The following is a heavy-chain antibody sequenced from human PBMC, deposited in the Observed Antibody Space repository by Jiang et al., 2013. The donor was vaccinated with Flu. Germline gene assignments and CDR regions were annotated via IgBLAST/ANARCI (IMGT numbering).Heavy chain of an antibody. CDR3: ARDTGYCSGGSCSSYHANFDY. V-gene: IGHV3-21*01. D-gene: IGHD2-15*01. J-gene: IGHJ4*02. CDR1: GFTFSSYS. CDR2: ISSSSSYI. Sequence: SGGGLVKPGGSLRLSCAASGFTFSSYSMNWVRQAPGKGLEWVSSISSSSSYIYYADSVKGRFTISRDNAKNSLYLQMNSLRAEDTAVYYCARDTGYCSGGSCSSYHANFDYWGQGTLVTVSS.